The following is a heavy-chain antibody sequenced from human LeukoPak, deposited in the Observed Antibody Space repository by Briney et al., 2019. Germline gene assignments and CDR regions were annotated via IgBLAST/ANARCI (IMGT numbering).Heavy chain of an antibody. CDR2: ISSSGGTT. Sequence: RGSLRLSWVARGVMFTDYAMSCGRQTPEKGLECVSSISSSGGTTFYADSVKGRFTISRDLLKKTVHLEMKAMRAEDTAVYYCAKDPRPYYDVPVGYWGQGTLVTVSP. J-gene: IGHJ4*02. CDR1: GVMFTDYA. V-gene: IGHV3-23*01. CDR3: AKDPRPYYDVPVGY. D-gene: IGHD3-3*01.